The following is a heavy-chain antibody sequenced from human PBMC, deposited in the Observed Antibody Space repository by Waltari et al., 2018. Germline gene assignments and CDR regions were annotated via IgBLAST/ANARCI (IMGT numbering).Heavy chain of an antibody. CDR2: ISSSSSTI. V-gene: IGHV3-48*04. J-gene: IGHJ5*02. CDR3: AILWNNWFDP. Sequence: EVQLVESGGGLVQPGGSLRLYCAASGFTFRRYSMNWVRQAPGKGLEWVSYISSSSSTIYYADSVKGRFTISRDNAKNSLYLQMNSLRAEDTAVYYCAILWNNWFDPWGQGTLVTVSS. D-gene: IGHD2-21*01. CDR1: GFTFRRYS.